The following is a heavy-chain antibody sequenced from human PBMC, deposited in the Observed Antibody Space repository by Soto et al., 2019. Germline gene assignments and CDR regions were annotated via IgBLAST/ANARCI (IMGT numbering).Heavy chain of an antibody. CDR2: INPNSGGT. V-gene: IGHV1-2*04. Sequence: QVQLVQSGAEVKKPGASVKVSCKASGYTFTGYYMHWVRQAPGQGLEWMGWINPNSGGTNYAQKFQGWVIMTTDTYISTAYMELSRLRSDDTAVYYCARGIGDIVVVPAAKKLYNWFDPWGQGTLVTVSS. D-gene: IGHD2-2*01. CDR1: GYTFTGYY. J-gene: IGHJ5*02. CDR3: ARGIGDIVVVPAAKKLYNWFDP.